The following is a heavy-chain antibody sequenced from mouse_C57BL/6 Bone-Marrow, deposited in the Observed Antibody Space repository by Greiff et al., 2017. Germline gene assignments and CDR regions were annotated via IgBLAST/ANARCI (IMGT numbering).Heavy chain of an antibody. CDR1: GYTFTSYW. Sequence: VQLQQPGAELVKPGASVKLSCKASGYTFTSYWMQWVKQRPGQGLEWIGEIDPSDSYTNYNQKFKGKATLTVDTSSSTAYMQLSSLTSEDSAVYYCARSQYYGSSWWGQGTTLTVSS. J-gene: IGHJ2*01. V-gene: IGHV1-50*01. CDR3: ARSQYYGSSW. CDR2: IDPSDSYT. D-gene: IGHD1-1*01.